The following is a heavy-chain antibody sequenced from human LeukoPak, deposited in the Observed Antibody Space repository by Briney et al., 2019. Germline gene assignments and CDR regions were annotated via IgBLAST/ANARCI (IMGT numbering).Heavy chain of an antibody. CDR2: IYYSGST. CDR3: AGEGAVAGPNDY. V-gene: IGHV4-39*07. CDR1: GGSISSSSYY. Sequence: SETLSLTCTVSGGSISSSSYYWGWIRQPPGKGLEWIGSIYYSGSTYYNPSLKSRVTISVDTSKNQFSLKLSSVTAADTAVYYCAGEGAVAGPNDYWGQGTLVTVSS. D-gene: IGHD6-19*01. J-gene: IGHJ4*02.